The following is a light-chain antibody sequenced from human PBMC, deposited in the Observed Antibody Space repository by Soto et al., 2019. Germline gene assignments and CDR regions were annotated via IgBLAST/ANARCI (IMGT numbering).Light chain of an antibody. V-gene: IGLV2-14*01. CDR3: GSYATDGASV. Sequence: QSVLTQPASVSGSPGQSITISCTGTSSDVGGYNAVSWYQQHPGKAPKLMIYDVTNRPSGASNRFSGSKSGNMASLTISGLQAEDEADYYCGSYATDGASVFGTGTKVTVL. CDR1: SSDVGGYNA. J-gene: IGLJ1*01. CDR2: DVT.